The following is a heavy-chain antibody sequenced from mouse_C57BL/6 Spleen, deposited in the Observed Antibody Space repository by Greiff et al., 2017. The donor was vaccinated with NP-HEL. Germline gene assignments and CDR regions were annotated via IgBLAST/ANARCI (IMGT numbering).Heavy chain of an antibody. V-gene: IGHV1-52*01. D-gene: IGHD4-1*01. CDR1: GYTFTSYW. CDR3: AREGSGTGGFDY. Sequence: VQLQQSGAELVRPGSSVKLSCKASGYTFTSYWMHWVKQRPIQGLEWIGNIDPSDSETHYNQKFKDKATLTVDKSSSTAYMQLSSLTSEDSAVYYCAREGSGTGGFDYWGQGTTLTVSS. J-gene: IGHJ2*01. CDR2: IDPSDSET.